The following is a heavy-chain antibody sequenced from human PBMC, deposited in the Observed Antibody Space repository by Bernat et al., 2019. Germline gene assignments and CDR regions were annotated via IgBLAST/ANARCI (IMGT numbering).Heavy chain of an antibody. CDR1: GGSIRYFS. CDR2: IYYSGTT. Sequence: LSLTFPVSGGSIRYFSFPFIRQAPGRGLEWIGNIYYSGTTTYNASLKSRVTISLDTSNPPFSLPLRSVTAADTAVYYCARLEKRLRSSQDDGDYYHGMDVWGHGTTVIVSS. V-gene: IGHV4-59*08. CDR3: ARLEKRLRSSQDDGDYYHGMDV. J-gene: IGHJ6*02. D-gene: IGHD3-3*01.